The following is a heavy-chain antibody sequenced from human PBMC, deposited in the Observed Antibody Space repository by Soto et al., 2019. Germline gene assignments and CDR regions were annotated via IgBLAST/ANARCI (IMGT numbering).Heavy chain of an antibody. CDR1: GGSISSADYY. D-gene: IGHD2-2*01. CDR3: ARLMCSGSSCSWYVDH. Sequence: PSETLSLTCTVSGGSISSADYYWSWVRQPPGKGLEWIGYIYYSGSTFFNPSLKSRVTISKDTSRNQFSLRLNSVTAADTAVYYCARLMCSGSSCSWYVDHWGQGTLVTVSS. V-gene: IGHV4-30-4*01. CDR2: IYYSGST. J-gene: IGHJ4*02.